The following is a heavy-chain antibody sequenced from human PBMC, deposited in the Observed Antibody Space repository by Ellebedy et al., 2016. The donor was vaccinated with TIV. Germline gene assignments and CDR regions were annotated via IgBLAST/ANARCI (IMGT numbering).Heavy chain of an antibody. CDR1: GSSISSSS. CDR2: ISNTGRT. D-gene: IGHD3-10*01. Sequence: MPSETLSLTCTVSGSSISSSSWSWIRQTPGKDLEWIGYISNTGRTNYTPSLQSRVTISVDTSRNQFSLTLRSLTAADTAVYYCARDRRGSYDFWGQGTLLAVSS. CDR3: ARDRRGSYDF. J-gene: IGHJ4*02. V-gene: IGHV4-59*01.